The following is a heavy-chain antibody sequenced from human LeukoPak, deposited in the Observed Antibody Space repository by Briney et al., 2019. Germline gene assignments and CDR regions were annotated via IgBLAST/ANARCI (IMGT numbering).Heavy chain of an antibody. V-gene: IGHV4-59*01. J-gene: IGHJ4*02. Sequence: SETLSLTCTVSGGSISSYYWNWIRQPPGKGLEWIGYIYYSGSTNYNPSLKSRVTISVDTSKNQFSLKLSSVTAADTAVYYCARVDCSGGSCYPFDYWGQGTLVTVSS. CDR1: GGSISSYY. CDR3: ARVDCSGGSCYPFDY. D-gene: IGHD2-15*01. CDR2: IYYSGST.